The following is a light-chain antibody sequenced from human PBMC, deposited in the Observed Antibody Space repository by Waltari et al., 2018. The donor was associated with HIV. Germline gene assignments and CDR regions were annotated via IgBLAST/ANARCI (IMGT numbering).Light chain of an antibody. J-gene: IGLJ2*01. CDR1: SGDIGSFNY. CDR3: SSYTSSSTL. V-gene: IGLV2-14*01. CDR2: EVS. Sequence: QSALTQPASVSGSPGQSITISCTGSSGDIGSFNYVSWYQQHPGKVPKLMIYEVSNRPSGISNRFSGSKSGNTASLTISGLQAEDEADYYCSSYTSSSTLFGGGTKLTVL.